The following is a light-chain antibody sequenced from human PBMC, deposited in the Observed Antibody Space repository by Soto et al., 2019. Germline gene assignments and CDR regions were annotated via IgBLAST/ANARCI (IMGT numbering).Light chain of an antibody. V-gene: IGKV3-11*01. J-gene: IGKJ4*01. CDR1: QSVNTY. CDR3: QHRSNWPV. CDR2: DAS. Sequence: EVVLTQSPATPSLSPGERATLSCRASQSVNTYLAWYQQKPGQAPRLLMYDASNRAAGIPARFSGSGSGTDFTLTVSSLEPEDFARYYCQHRSNWPVFGGGTKVEIE.